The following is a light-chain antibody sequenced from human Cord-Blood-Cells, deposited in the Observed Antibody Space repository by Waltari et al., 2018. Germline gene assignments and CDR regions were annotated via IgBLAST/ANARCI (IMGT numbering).Light chain of an antibody. Sequence: QSALTQPASVSGSPGQSITISCTGTSSDVGRYNLVSWYQQHPGKAPKLMIYEGRKRPAGVSHRFSGSKSGNTASLTISGLEAEDESDYYCCSYAGSSSGVFGGGNKLTVL. J-gene: IGLJ3*02. CDR2: EGR. V-gene: IGLV2-23*01. CDR1: SSDVGRYNL. CDR3: CSYAGSSSGV.